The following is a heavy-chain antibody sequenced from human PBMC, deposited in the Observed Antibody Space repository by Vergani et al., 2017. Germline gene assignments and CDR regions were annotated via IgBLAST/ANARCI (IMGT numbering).Heavy chain of an antibody. CDR3: ARFITMVRGVTPPGGDI. V-gene: IGHV1-46*01. J-gene: IGHJ3*02. CDR1: GYTFTSYY. Sequence: QVQLVQSGAEVKKPGASVKVSCKASGYTFTSYYMHWVRQAPGQGLEWMGIINPSGGSTSYAQKFQGRVTMTRDTSTSTAYMELRSLRSDDTAVYYCARFITMVRGVTPPGGDIWGQGTMVTVSS. D-gene: IGHD3-10*01. CDR2: INPSGGST.